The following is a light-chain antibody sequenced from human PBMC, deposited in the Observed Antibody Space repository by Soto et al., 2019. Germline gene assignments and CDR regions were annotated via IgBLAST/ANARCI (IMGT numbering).Light chain of an antibody. CDR2: DVN. Sequence: QSVLTQPASVSGSPGQSTTISCTETSSDVGEYKYVSWYQQHPGTAPKLIIYDVNKRPSGVPDRFSGSKYGNTASLTVSGLQAEDEGDYYCVSFAGGTYVFGTGTKVTVL. CDR3: VSFAGGTYV. V-gene: IGLV2-8*01. J-gene: IGLJ1*01. CDR1: SSDVGEYKY.